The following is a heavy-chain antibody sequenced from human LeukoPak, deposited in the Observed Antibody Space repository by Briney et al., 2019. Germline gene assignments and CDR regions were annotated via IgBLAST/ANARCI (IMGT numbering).Heavy chain of an antibody. V-gene: IGHV3-30-3*01. Sequence: GGSLRLSCAASGFTFSSYAMHWVRQAPGKGLEWVAVISYDGSNKYYADSVKGRFTISRDNSKNTLYLQMNSLRAEDTAVYYCTRDEYSSSPFDIWGQGTMVTVSS. CDR2: ISYDGSNK. CDR3: TRDEYSSSPFDI. J-gene: IGHJ3*02. D-gene: IGHD6-6*01. CDR1: GFTFSSYA.